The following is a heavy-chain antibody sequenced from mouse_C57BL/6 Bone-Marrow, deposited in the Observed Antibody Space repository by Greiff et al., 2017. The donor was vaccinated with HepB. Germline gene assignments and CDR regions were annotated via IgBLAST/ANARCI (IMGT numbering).Heavy chain of an antibody. J-gene: IGHJ1*03. CDR2: IHPNSGST. D-gene: IGHD4-1*01. V-gene: IGHV1-64*01. CDR3: ANWDGGDWYFDV. Sequence: QVQLKQPGAELVKPGASVKLSCKASGYTFTSYWMHWVKQRPGQGLEWIGMIHPNSGSTNYNEKFKSKATLTVDKSSSTAYMQLSSLTSEDSAVYYCANWDGGDWYFDVWGTGTTVTVSS. CDR1: GYTFTSYW.